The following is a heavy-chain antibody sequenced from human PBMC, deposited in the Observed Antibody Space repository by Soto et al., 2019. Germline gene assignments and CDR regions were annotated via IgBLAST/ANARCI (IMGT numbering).Heavy chain of an antibody. CDR1: GGSISTYY. D-gene: IGHD3-16*01. J-gene: IGHJ3*02. Sequence: QVQLQESGPGLVKPSETLSLTCTVSGGSISTYYWNWIRQSAGKGLEWIGRVYISGSTNYHPSLKGRVAMSVDTSNNPFLLKVTSVAGAGKAVYFWGGGGPDGFGIWGQGTMVTVSS. CDR3: GGGGPDGFGI. CDR2: VYISGST. V-gene: IGHV4-4*07.